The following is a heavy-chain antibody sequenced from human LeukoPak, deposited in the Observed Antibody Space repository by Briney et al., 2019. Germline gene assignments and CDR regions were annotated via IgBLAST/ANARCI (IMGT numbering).Heavy chain of an antibody. V-gene: IGHV3-74*01. CDR3: TSLYLTDV. CDR2: INNDGSGT. J-gene: IGHJ6*04. Sequence: PGGSLRLSCAASGFTFSSYWMHWVRQVPGKGLVWVSRINNDGSGTTYADSVKGRFTISRDNAKNTLYLQMNSLRVEDTAVYYCTSLYLTDVWGKGTTVTVSS. D-gene: IGHD2-2*02. CDR1: GFTFSSYW.